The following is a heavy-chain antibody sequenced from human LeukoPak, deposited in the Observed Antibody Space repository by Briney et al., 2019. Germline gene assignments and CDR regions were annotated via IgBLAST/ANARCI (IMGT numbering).Heavy chain of an antibody. Sequence: SETLSLTCAVSGGSISSSNWWSWVRQPPGKGLEWIGEIYHSGSTNYNPSLKSRVTISVDKSKNQFSLKLSSVTAADTAVYYCARDSRSYCGSGGLYGMDVWGQGTTVTVSS. CDR2: IYHSGST. D-gene: IGHD3-10*01. V-gene: IGHV4-4*02. CDR1: GGSISSSNW. CDR3: ARDSRSYCGSGGLYGMDV. J-gene: IGHJ6*02.